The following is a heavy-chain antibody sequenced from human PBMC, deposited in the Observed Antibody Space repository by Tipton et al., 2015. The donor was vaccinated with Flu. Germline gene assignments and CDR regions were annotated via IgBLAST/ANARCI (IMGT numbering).Heavy chain of an antibody. CDR1: DFSCGDGYY. CDR2: IYDSGTT. V-gene: IGHV4-38-2*01. J-gene: IGHJ4*02. CDR3: ARLSYYDVDLKNFYFED. Sequence: GLVKPSETLSLTCAVSDFSCGDGYYCTWIRQPPQKGLEWIGTIYDSGTTYYNPSLKSRVTISLDTSKSEFSLRLTSVTAADTAVYYCARLSYYDVDLKNFYFEDWGQGTLVTVS. D-gene: IGHD3-10*02.